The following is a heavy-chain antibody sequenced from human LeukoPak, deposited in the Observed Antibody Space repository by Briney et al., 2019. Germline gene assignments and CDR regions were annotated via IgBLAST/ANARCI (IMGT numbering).Heavy chain of an antibody. CDR2: ISFDGSDK. D-gene: IGHD5-18*01. Sequence: GGSLRLSCGASGFTFSSYGMHWVRQAPGKGLEWVSVISFDGSDKYYADSVKGRFTISRDNSKSTLFLQMNSLRVEDTAVYYCAKDQSPKRYRQTSDSWGQGTLVTVSS. CDR3: AKDQSPKRYRQTSDS. J-gene: IGHJ4*02. V-gene: IGHV3-30*18. CDR1: GFTFSSYG.